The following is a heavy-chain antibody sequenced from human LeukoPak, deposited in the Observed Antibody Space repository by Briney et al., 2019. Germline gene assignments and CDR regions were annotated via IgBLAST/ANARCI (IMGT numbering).Heavy chain of an antibody. J-gene: IGHJ4*02. D-gene: IGHD3-22*01. Sequence: ASVKVSCKASGYTFTGYYMHWVRQATGQGLEWMGWMNPNSGNTGYAQKFQGRVTMTRNTSISTAYMELSSLRSEDTAVYYCAGGYYYYDSSGYYYVFDYWGQGTLVTVSS. CDR1: GYTFTGYY. V-gene: IGHV1-8*02. CDR3: AGGYYYYDSSGYYYVFDY. CDR2: MNPNSGNT.